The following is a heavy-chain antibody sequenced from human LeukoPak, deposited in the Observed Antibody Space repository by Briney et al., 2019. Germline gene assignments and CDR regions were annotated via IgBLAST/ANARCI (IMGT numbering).Heavy chain of an antibody. V-gene: IGHV1-46*01. J-gene: IGHJ4*02. CDR2: INPSGGST. D-gene: IGHD4-17*01. CDR1: GDTFTSYY. Sequence: AAVKVSCKPSGDTFTSYYMHWVRQAPGQGRWWMGIINPSGGSTSYAQKLQGRVTMTRDTSTSTVYRELSSLRSEATGVYYCAKSHDYGDYVVDYWGQGNQVTVSS. CDR3: AKSHDYGDYVVDY.